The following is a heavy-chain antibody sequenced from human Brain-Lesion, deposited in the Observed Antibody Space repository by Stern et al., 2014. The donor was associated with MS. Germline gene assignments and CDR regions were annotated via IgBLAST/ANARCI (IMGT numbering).Heavy chain of an antibody. CDR2: IFNSGST. D-gene: IGHD2-2*01. Sequence: QLVQSGPGLVKPSQTLSLSCTVSGGSISSGGYYWSWIRQPAGKGLEWIGRIFNSGSTSYNPSLKSRVPITKDTPKNQFSLSLNSMTAADTAVYYCARGRVVPGFQYYATDVWGQGTTVIVSS. V-gene: IGHV4-61*02. CDR3: ARGRVVPGFQYYATDV. J-gene: IGHJ6*02. CDR1: GGSISSGGYY.